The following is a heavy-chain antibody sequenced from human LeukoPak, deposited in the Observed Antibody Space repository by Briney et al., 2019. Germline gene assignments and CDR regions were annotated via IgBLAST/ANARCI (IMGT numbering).Heavy chain of an antibody. J-gene: IGHJ6*03. D-gene: IGHD6-19*01. V-gene: IGHV4-34*01. CDR1: GGSFSGYY. CDR2: IYHSGST. Sequence: PSETLSLTCAVYGGSFSGYYWSWIRQPPGKGLEWIGSIYHSGSTYYNPSLKSRVTISVDTSKNQFSLKLSSVTAADTAVYYCARGYSSGWPYYYYYYMDVWGKGTTVTVSS. CDR3: ARGYSSGWPYYYYYYMDV.